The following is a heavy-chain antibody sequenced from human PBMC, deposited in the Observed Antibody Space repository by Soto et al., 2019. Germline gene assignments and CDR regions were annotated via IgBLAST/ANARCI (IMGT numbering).Heavy chain of an antibody. Sequence: PGGSLRLSCAASGFSLSDYSMDWFRQAPGKGLEWISYITSSGTTTYYAASVKGRFTVSRADGKNSVYLQMNSMRDEDTAVYYCARDPRPGASSTNWFDSWGQGTLVTVSS. J-gene: IGHJ5*01. D-gene: IGHD2-2*01. V-gene: IGHV3-48*02. CDR2: ITSSGTTT. CDR3: ARDPRPGASSTNWFDS. CDR1: GFSLSDYS.